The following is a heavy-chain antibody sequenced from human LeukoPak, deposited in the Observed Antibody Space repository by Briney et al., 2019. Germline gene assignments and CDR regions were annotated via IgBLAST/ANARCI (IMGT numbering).Heavy chain of an antibody. CDR1: GGSFSGYY. J-gene: IGHJ4*02. Sequence: SETLSLTCAVYGGSFSGYYWSWIRQPPGKGLEWIGDINHSGSTNYNPSLKSRATISVDTSKNQFSLKLSSVTAADTAVYYCARVGDTAMVRDGYKKYYFDYWGQGTLVTVSS. CDR3: ARVGDTAMVRDGYKKYYFDY. D-gene: IGHD5-18*01. V-gene: IGHV4-34*01. CDR2: INHSGST.